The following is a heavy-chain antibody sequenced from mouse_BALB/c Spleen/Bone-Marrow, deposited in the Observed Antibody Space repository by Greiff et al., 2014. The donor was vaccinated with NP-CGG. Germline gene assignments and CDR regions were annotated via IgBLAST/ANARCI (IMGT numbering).Heavy chain of an antibody. Sequence: VQLQQSGMPPFGCETSVKVSCKASGYAFTDYLMEWLKQRPGQGLEWIGVINPGSGSTNQNEKFKDKATLTADTSSNTAYMQLSSLTSDDSAVYFCARYDGYLDYWGQGTTLTVSS. V-gene: IGHV1-54*01. J-gene: IGHJ2*01. D-gene: IGHD2-3*01. CDR2: INPGSGST. CDR1: GYAFTDYL. CDR3: ARYDGYLDY.